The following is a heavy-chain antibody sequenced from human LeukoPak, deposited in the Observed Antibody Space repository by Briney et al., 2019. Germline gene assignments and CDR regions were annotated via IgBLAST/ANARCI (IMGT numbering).Heavy chain of an antibody. D-gene: IGHD2-2*01. CDR2: VDPEDGET. V-gene: IGHV1-69-2*01. J-gene: IGHJ4*02. CDR3: ARDQSDIVVVPAAMEPYGNFDY. Sequence: GATVKISCKASGYTFTDYYMHWVQQAPGKGLEWMGRVDPEDGETIYAEKFQGRVTITADTSTDTAYMELSSLRSEDTAVYYCARDQSDIVVVPAAMEPYGNFDYWGQGTLVTVSS. CDR1: GYTFTDYY.